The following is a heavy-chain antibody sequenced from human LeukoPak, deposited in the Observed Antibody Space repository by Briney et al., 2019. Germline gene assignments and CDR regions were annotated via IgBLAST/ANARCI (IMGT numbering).Heavy chain of an antibody. V-gene: IGHV3-7*04. D-gene: IGHD1-7*01. CDR2: INQEGSEI. CDR3: ARDRYTRTSDY. CDR1: GFTFRNYW. J-gene: IGHJ4*02. Sequence: EGSLRLSCAASGFTFRNYWMNWVRQAPGKGLEWVASINQEGSEIHYVDSVKGRFTIPRDNAKNSLYLQMDSLRADDTAVYYCARDRYTRTSDYWGQGTLVTVSS.